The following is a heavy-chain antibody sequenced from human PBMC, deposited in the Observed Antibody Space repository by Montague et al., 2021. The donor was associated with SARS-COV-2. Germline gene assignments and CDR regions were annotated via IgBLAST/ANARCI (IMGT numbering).Heavy chain of an antibody. V-gene: IGHV6-1*01. Sequence: CAISGDSVSSNTAAWNWIRQSPSRGLEWLGRTYYRSKWYNDYAVSVKSRISINADTSKSQFSLQLNSVTPEDTAVYYCARGISATNKWGQGTLVTVSP. CDR2: TYYRSKWYN. CDR3: ARGISATNK. CDR1: GDSVSSNTAA. J-gene: IGHJ4*02. D-gene: IGHD6-13*01.